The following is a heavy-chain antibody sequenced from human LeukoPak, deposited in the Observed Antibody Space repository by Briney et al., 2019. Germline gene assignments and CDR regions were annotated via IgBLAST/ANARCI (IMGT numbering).Heavy chain of an antibody. CDR1: GYSISSGYY. CDR3: ARHETVAGVDY. V-gene: IGHV4-38-2*01. J-gene: IGHJ4*02. D-gene: IGHD6-19*01. Sequence: SETLSLTCAVSGYSISSGYYWGWIRQPPGKGLERIGSIYHSGSTYYNPSLKSRVTISVDTSKNQFSLKLSSVTAADTAVYYCARHETVAGVDYWGQGTLVTVSS. CDR2: IYHSGST.